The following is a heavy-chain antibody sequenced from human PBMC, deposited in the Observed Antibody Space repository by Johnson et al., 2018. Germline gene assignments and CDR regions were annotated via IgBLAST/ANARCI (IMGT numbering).Heavy chain of an antibody. Sequence: VQLQESGGGLVQPGGSLRLSCAASGFIFGDFWMSWVRQAPGRGLEWVAYINHDGSEQYYMDSMKGRFTMSRDNARDSLYLKMKSLRDEDTAGYYCARGQKGWGVWGQGTTVTGSS. V-gene: IGHV3-7*01. CDR1: GFIFGDFW. D-gene: IGHD3-16*01. CDR2: INHDGSEQ. J-gene: IGHJ6*02. CDR3: ARGQKGWGV.